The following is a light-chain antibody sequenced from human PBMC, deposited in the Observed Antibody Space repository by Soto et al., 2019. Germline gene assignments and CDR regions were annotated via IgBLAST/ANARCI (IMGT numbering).Light chain of an antibody. J-gene: IGLJ3*02. V-gene: IGLV2-11*01. CDR2: DVS. Sequence: QSALTQPRSVSGSPGQSVTISGSGTSRDVGGYNYVSWYQLHPGKAPKFMIYDVSKRPSGGPDRFSGSKSGNTASLTISGLQAEYEADYYFCSYAGSNTLVFGGGTKLTVL. CDR3: CSYAGSNTLV. CDR1: SRDVGGYNY.